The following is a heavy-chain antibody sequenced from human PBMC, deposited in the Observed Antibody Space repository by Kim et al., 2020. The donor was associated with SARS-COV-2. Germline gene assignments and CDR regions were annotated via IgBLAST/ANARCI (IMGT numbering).Heavy chain of an antibody. Sequence: GGSLRLSCAASGFTVSSNYMSWVRQAPGKGLEWVSVIYSGGSTYYADSVKGRFTISRHNSKNTLYLQMNSLRAEDTAVYYCAGGLRYSGSYYDYYYYGMDVWGQGTTVIVSS. V-gene: IGHV3-53*04. J-gene: IGHJ6*02. CDR2: IYSGGST. D-gene: IGHD1-26*01. CDR3: AGGLRYSGSYYDYYYYGMDV. CDR1: GFTVSSNY.